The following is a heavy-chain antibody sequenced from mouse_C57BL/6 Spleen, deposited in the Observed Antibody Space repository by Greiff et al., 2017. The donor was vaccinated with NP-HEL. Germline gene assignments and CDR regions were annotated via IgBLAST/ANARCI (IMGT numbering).Heavy chain of an antibody. CDR1: GYAFTNYL. V-gene: IGHV1-54*01. CDR2: INPGSGGT. D-gene: IGHD1-1*01. J-gene: IGHJ2*01. Sequence: QVQLQQSGAELVRPGTSVKVSCKASGYAFTNYLIEWVKQRPGQGLEWIGVINPGSGGTNYNEKFKGKATLTADKSSSTAYMQLSSLTSEDSAVYVCARGSGSSFDYWGQGTTLTVSS. CDR3: ARGSGSSFDY.